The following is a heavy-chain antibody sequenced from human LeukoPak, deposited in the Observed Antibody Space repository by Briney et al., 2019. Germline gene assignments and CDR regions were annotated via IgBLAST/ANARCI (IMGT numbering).Heavy chain of an antibody. CDR1: AFTFSSYW. J-gene: IGHJ1*01. D-gene: IGHD2-21*02. V-gene: IGHV3-74*01. CDR2: INSDGRST. CDR3: AKDSEYCGGDCYWYFQH. Sequence: GGSLRLSCAASAFTFSSYWMNWVRQAPGKGLVWVSRINSDGRSTSYADSVKGRFTISRDNAKNTLYLQMNSLRAEDTAVYYCAKDSEYCGGDCYWYFQHWGQGTLVTVSS.